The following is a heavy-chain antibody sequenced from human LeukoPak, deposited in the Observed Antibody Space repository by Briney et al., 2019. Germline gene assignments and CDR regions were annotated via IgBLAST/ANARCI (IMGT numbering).Heavy chain of an antibody. CDR1: GGSISGSNW. CDR3: ARGGNSYGEIGGY. J-gene: IGHJ4*02. Sequence: SETLSLTCTVSGGSISGSNWWSWVRQPPAKGLAWIGEIFHSGSTNHNSSLKSRVTMSVDKSKNQSSLRLNSVTAADTAVYYGARGGNSYGEIGGYWGQGTLVTVSS. CDR2: IFHSGST. V-gene: IGHV4-4*02. D-gene: IGHD4/OR15-4a*01.